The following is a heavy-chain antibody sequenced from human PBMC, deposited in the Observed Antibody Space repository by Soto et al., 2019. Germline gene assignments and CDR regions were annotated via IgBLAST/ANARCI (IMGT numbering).Heavy chain of an antibody. V-gene: IGHV1-46*01. CDR1: GYTFTSYY. D-gene: IGHD5-18*01. CDR2: INPSGGCT. CDR3: ARVSRARGYSYGYDY. Sequence: ASVKVSCKASGYTFTSYYMHWVRQAPGQGLEWMGIINPSGGCTSYAQKFQGRVTMTRDTSTSTVYMELSSLRSEDTAVYYCARVSRARGYSYGYDYWGQGTLVTVSS. J-gene: IGHJ4*02.